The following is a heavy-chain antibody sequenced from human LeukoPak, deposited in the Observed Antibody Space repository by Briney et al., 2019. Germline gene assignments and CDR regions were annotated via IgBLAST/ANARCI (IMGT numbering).Heavy chain of an antibody. J-gene: IGHJ3*02. V-gene: IGHV4-30-4*01. Sequence: SETLSLTCTVSGGSISSGDYYWSWIRQPPGKGLEWIGYIYYSGNTYYNPSLKSRVTISVDTSKNQFSLKLTSVTAADTAVYYCASPDSSDHYSDAYYIWGQGTMVTVSS. CDR1: GGSISSGDYY. CDR2: IYYSGNT. CDR3: ASPDSSDHYSDAYYI. D-gene: IGHD3-22*01.